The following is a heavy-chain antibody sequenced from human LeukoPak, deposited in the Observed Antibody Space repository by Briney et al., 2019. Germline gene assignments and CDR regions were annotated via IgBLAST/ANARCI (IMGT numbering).Heavy chain of an antibody. Sequence: GGSLRLSCAASGFTFSSYSMNWVRQAPGKGLNWVSSISSSSSYIYYADSVKGRFTISRDNAKNSLYLQMNSLRAEDTAVYYCASDPEVIGGASDYYYGMDVWGKGTTVTVSS. CDR3: ASDPEVIGGASDYYYGMDV. CDR2: ISSSSSYI. CDR1: GFTFSSYS. V-gene: IGHV3-21*01. D-gene: IGHD3-16*01. J-gene: IGHJ6*04.